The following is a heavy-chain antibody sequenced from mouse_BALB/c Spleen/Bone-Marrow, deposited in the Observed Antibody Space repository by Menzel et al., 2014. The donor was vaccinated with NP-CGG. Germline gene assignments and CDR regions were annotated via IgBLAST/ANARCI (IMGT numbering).Heavy chain of an antibody. Sequence: LKQSGAELVKPGASVKLSCTASGFNIKDTYMHWVKQRPEQGLEWXGRIDPANGNTKYDPKLQGKATITADTSSNTAYLQLSSLTSEDTAVYYGSSYAMDYWGQGTSVTVSS. V-gene: IGHV14-3*02. CDR2: IDPANGNT. J-gene: IGHJ4*01. CDR1: GFNIKDTY. CDR3: SSYAMDY.